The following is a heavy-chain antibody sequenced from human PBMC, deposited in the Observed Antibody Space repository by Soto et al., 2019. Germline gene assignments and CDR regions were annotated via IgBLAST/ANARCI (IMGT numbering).Heavy chain of an antibody. CDR3: TRNQVKADY. D-gene: IGHD3-22*01. J-gene: IGHJ4*02. V-gene: IGHV3-7*01. Sequence: EVQLAESGGGLVQPGGSLRLSCAASGFTFSSYWMTWVRQAPGKGLEWVAKINGDGSEQYYVDSVKGRFTISRDNAKTTLYLQMNSLRFDDTAGYYCTRNQVKADYWGQGTLVTVSS. CDR2: INGDGSEQ. CDR1: GFTFSSYW.